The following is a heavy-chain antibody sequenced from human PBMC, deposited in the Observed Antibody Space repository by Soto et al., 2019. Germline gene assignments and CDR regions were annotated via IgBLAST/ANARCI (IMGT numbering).Heavy chain of an antibody. CDR1: GYTFTSYD. Sequence: ASVKVSCKASGYTFTSYDINWVRQATGQGLEWMGWMIPNSGNTGYAQKFQGRVTMTRNTSISTAYMELSSLRSEDTAVYYCARGRGDFWSGYYDYYYGMDVWGQGTTVTVSS. D-gene: IGHD3-3*01. CDR2: MIPNSGNT. V-gene: IGHV1-8*01. J-gene: IGHJ6*02. CDR3: ARGRGDFWSGYYDYYYGMDV.